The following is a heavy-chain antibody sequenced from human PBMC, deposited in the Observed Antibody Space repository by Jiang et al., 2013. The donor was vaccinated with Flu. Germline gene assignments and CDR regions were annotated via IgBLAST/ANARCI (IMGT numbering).Heavy chain of an antibody. CDR1: GGSVSSDNNH. CDR2: ISSSGST. Sequence: GPGLVKPSETLSLTCAVSGGSVSSDNNHWSWIRQPPGKGLEWIGQISSSGSTHYNPSLTSRVTISVDTSKNEFSLKLSSVTTADTAVYYCANYLGNYGGKGFWGQGALVTGLL. D-gene: IGHD4-23*01. CDR3: ANYLGNYGGKGF. J-gene: IGHJ4*02. V-gene: IGHV4-61*01.